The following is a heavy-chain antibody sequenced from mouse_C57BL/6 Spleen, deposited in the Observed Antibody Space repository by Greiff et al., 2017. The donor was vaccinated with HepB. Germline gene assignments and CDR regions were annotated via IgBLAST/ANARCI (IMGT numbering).Heavy chain of an antibody. J-gene: IGHJ4*01. D-gene: IGHD1-1*01. V-gene: IGHV5-17*01. CDR3: ARSYGSSYDYYYAMDY. CDR1: GFTFSDYG. Sequence: EVNVVESGGGLVKPGGSLKLSCAASGFTFSDYGMHWVRQAPEKGLEWVAYISSGSSTIYYADTVKGRFTISRDNAKNTLFLQMTSLRSEDTAMYYCARSYGSSYDYYYAMDYWGQGTSVTVSS. CDR2: ISSGSSTI.